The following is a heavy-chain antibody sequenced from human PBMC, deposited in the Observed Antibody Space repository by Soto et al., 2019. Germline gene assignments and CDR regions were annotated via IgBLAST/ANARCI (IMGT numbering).Heavy chain of an antibody. V-gene: IGHV1-69*01. CDR1: GDTLSHYA. D-gene: IGHD5-12*01. CDR3: ARGRGYSGDDHYYYFDMDV. CDR2: TIPIIGTT. J-gene: IGHJ6*02. Sequence: QVQLVQSGAEVKKPGSSVKVSCKASGDTLSHYAISWVRQVPGQGLEWMGGTIPIIGTTDYAQMFQGRVTITVDESTSTAYMELRSLTSEDTAVYYCARGRGYSGDDHYYYFDMDVWGQGTTVTVSS.